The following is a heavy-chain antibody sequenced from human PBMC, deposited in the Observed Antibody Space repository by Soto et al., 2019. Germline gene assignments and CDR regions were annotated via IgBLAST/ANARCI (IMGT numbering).Heavy chain of an antibody. J-gene: IGHJ4*02. Sequence: PGGSLRLSCAASGLTFTNAWMNWVRQAPGKGLEWVGRIRSKSNNYATAYAASVKGRFTISRDDSKNTAYLQMNSLQTEDTAVYYCASHDYGGKLDYFDYWGQGTRVTVSS. D-gene: IGHD4-17*01. CDR2: IRSKSNNYAT. V-gene: IGHV3-73*01. CDR1: GLTFTNAW. CDR3: ASHDYGGKLDYFDY.